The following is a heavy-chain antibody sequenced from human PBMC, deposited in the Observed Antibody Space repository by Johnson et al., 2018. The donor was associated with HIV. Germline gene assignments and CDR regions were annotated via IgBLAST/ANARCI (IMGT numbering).Heavy chain of an antibody. J-gene: IGHJ3*02. V-gene: IGHV3-9*01. D-gene: IGHD3-22*01. CDR1: GFTFDDYG. Sequence: QLVESGGGVVQPGRSLRLSCAASGFTFDDYGMSWVRHAPGKGLEWVSYISSSGSIGYADSVKGRFTISRDNAKNSLYLQMNSLRAEDTALYYCAKASDSSGYYDDAFDIWGQGTMVTVSS. CDR2: ISSSGSI. CDR3: AKASDSSGYYDDAFDI.